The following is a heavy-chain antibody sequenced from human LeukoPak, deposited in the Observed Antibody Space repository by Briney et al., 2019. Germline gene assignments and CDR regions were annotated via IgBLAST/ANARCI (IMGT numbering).Heavy chain of an antibody. J-gene: IGHJ3*02. D-gene: IGHD3-9*01. CDR3: ATVVNRYFDWLFQSGQAFDI. Sequence: GASVTVSCKVSGYTLTELSMHWVRQAPGKGLEWMGGFDPEDGETIYAQKFQGRVTTTEDTSTDTAYMELSSLRSEDTAVYYCATVVNRYFDWLFQSGQAFDIWGQGTMVTVSS. CDR2: FDPEDGET. CDR1: GYTLTELS. V-gene: IGHV1-24*01.